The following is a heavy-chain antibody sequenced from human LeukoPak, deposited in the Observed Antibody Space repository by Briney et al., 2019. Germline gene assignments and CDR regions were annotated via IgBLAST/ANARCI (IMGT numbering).Heavy chain of an antibody. J-gene: IGHJ6*02. CDR3: ARHATVTMVRGVIYYYGMDV. CDR2: IYPGDSDT. D-gene: IGHD3-10*01. CDR1: GYSFTSYW. V-gene: IGHV5-51*01. Sequence: GESLKISCKGSGYSFTSYWIGWVRQMPGKGLEWMGIIYPGDSDTRYSPSFQGQVTISADKSISTAYLQWSSLKASDTAMYYCARHATVTMVRGVIYYYGMDVWGQGTTVTASS.